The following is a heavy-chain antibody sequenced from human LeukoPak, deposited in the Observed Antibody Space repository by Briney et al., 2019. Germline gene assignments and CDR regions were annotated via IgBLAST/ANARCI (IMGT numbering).Heavy chain of an antibody. D-gene: IGHD3-10*01. Sequence: ASVKVSCKASGYTFTSYCISWVRQAPGQGLEWMGWISAYNGNTNYGQKLQGRVTMTTDTSTSTAYMELRSLRSDDTAVYYCAREKYYGSGSSGYYYYYYGMDVWGQGTTVTVSS. V-gene: IGHV1-18*01. CDR2: ISAYNGNT. CDR1: GYTFTSYC. J-gene: IGHJ6*02. CDR3: AREKYYGSGSSGYYYYYYGMDV.